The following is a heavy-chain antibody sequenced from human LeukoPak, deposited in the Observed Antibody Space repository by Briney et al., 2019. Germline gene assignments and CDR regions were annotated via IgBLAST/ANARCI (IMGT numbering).Heavy chain of an antibody. CDR2: ISSSSSYI. V-gene: IGHV3-21*01. J-gene: IGHJ6*02. CDR3: ARVADYYYYGMDV. CDR1: GFTFSSYS. Sequence: GGSLTLSCAASGFTFSSYSMNWVRQAPGKGLEWVSSISSSSSYIYYADSVKGRFTISRDNAKNSLYLQMNSLRAEDTAVYYCARVADYYYYGMDVWGQGTTVTVSS.